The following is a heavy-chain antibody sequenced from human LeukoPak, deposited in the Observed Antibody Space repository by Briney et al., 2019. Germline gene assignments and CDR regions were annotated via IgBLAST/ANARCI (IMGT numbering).Heavy chain of an antibody. CDR2: IYYSGST. V-gene: IGHV4-59*01. D-gene: IGHD3-10*01. CDR1: GGSISSYY. Sequence: SETLSLTCTVSGGSISSYYWSWIRQPPGKGLEWIGYIYYSGSTNYNPSLKSRVTISVDTSKNQFSLRLSSVTAADTAVYYCARSYYGSGSYYSFDYWGQGTLVTVSS. CDR3: ARSYYGSGSYYSFDY. J-gene: IGHJ4*02.